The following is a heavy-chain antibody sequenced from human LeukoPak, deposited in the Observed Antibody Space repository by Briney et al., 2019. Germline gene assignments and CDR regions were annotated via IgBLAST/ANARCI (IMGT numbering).Heavy chain of an antibody. Sequence: PGGSLRLSCAASGFTFSSYGMHWVCQAPGKGLEWVAVIWYDGSNKYYADSVKGRFTISRDNSKNTLYLQMNSLRAEDTAVYYCARDPGGTYFPYYFDYWGQGTLVTVSS. CDR2: IWYDGSNK. J-gene: IGHJ4*02. CDR1: GFTFSSYG. D-gene: IGHD1-26*01. CDR3: ARDPGGTYFPYYFDY. V-gene: IGHV3-33*01.